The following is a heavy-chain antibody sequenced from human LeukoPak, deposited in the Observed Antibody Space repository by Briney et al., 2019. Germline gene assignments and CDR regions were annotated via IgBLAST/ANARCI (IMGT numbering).Heavy chain of an antibody. Sequence: PGGSLRLSCAASGFTFSNAWMSWVRQAPGKGLEWVGRIKSKTDGGTTDYAAPVKGRFTISRDDSKNTLYLQMNSLKTEDTAVYYCTTAAHYYGSGSYYIGRFSDYWGQGTLVTVSS. CDR3: TTAAHYYGSGSYYIGRFSDY. D-gene: IGHD3-10*01. CDR1: GFTFSNAW. V-gene: IGHV3-15*01. J-gene: IGHJ4*02. CDR2: IKSKTDGGTT.